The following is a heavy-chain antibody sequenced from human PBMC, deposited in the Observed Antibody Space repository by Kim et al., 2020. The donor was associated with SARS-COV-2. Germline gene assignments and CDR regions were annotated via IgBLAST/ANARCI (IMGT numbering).Heavy chain of an antibody. V-gene: IGHV3-11*05. CDR1: GFTFSDYY. Sequence: GGSLRLSCAASGFTFSDYYMSWIRQAPGKGLEWVSYISSSSSYTNYADSVKGRFTISRDNAKNSLYLQMNSLRAEDTAVYYCARGADDYGDYVGDYYFDYWGQGTLVTVSS. CDR2: ISSSSSYT. D-gene: IGHD4-17*01. J-gene: IGHJ4*02. CDR3: ARGADDYGDYVGDYYFDY.